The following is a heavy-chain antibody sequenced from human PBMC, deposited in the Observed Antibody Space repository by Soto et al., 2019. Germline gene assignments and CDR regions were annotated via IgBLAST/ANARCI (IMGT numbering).Heavy chain of an antibody. CDR3: AKDLDPLIVVVTAANWFDP. CDR1: GFTFSSYG. D-gene: IGHD2-21*02. Sequence: GGSLRLSCAASGFTFSSYGMHWVRQAPGKGLEWVAVISYDGSNKYYADSVKGRFTISRDNSKNTLYLQMNSLRAEDTAVYYCAKDLDPLIVVVTAANWFDPWGQGTLVTVSS. CDR2: ISYDGSNK. V-gene: IGHV3-30*18. J-gene: IGHJ5*02.